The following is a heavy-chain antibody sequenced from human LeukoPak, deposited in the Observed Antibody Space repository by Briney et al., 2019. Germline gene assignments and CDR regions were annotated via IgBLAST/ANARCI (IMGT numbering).Heavy chain of an antibody. CDR3: ARRDTSTGIDF. Sequence: PSETLSLTCTVSGGSISSHYWSWIRQPPGKGLEWIGYISYSGSTNYNPSLKRRVTISIDTSKNQFSLKLSSVTAADTAVYYCARRDTSTGIDFWGRGTLVTVSS. D-gene: IGHD5-18*01. J-gene: IGHJ4*02. CDR1: GGSISSHY. V-gene: IGHV4-59*11. CDR2: ISYSGST.